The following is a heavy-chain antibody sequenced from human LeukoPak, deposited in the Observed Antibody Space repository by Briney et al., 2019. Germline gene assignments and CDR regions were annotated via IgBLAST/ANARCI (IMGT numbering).Heavy chain of an antibody. V-gene: IGHV3-30*18. CDR3: AKDQAYCTGGNCYYYFYYLDV. CDR1: RFTFNRYG. Sequence: GRSLRLSCTASRFTFNRYGMHWVRQAPGKGLEWVAVISYDGTNKYYTDSVKGRFTISRDNSKNTLYLQMNSVRAEDTAVYYCAKDQAYCTGGNCYYYFYYLDVWGRGTTVTVSS. D-gene: IGHD2-15*01. J-gene: IGHJ6*03. CDR2: ISYDGTNK.